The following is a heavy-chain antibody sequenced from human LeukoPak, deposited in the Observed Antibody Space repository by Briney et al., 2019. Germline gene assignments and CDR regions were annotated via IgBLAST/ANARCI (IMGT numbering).Heavy chain of an antibody. Sequence: SETLSLTCTVSGGSISSGGYSWSWIRQPPGKGLEWIGYIYHSGSTYYNPSLKSRVTISVDRSKNQFSLKLSSVTAADTAVYYCASIGFGGPIDYWGQGTLVTVSS. CDR2: IYHSGST. D-gene: IGHD3-16*01. V-gene: IGHV4-30-2*01. CDR1: GGSISSGGYS. J-gene: IGHJ4*02. CDR3: ASIGFGGPIDY.